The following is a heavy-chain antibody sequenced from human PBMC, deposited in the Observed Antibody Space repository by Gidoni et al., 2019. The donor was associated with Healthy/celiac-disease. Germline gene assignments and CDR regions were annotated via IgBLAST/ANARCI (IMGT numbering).Heavy chain of an antibody. CDR3: ARGGGIVVVSRYYYYGMDV. J-gene: IGHJ6*02. V-gene: IGHV3-11*01. CDR2: ISSSGSNI. Sequence: QVQLVESGGGLVKPGGPLRLSCAAPGFTLSYYYMSWISQPPGKGLEWVSYISSSGSNIYYADSVKGRFTISRDNAKKSLYLQMNSLRAEDTAVYYCARGGGIVVVSRYYYYGMDVWGQGTTVTVSS. D-gene: IGHD2-2*01. CDR1: GFTLSYYY.